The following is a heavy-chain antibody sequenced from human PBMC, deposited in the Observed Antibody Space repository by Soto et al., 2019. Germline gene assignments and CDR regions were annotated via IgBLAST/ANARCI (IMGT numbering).Heavy chain of an antibody. CDR3: ARVVVSSNYYYYDGLDV. Sequence: PSETLSLTCTVSGGSISSSSYYWGWIRQPPGKGLEWIGSIYYRGSTYYNPSLKSRVTMSVDTSKNQFPLKLSSVTAADTAVYYCARVVVSSNYYYYDGLDVWGRGTTVTVSS. CDR2: IYYRGST. CDR1: GGSISSSSYY. V-gene: IGHV4-39*01. J-gene: IGHJ6*02. D-gene: IGHD3-22*01.